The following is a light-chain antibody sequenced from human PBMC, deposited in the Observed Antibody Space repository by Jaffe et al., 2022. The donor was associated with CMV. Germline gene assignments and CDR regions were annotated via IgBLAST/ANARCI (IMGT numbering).Light chain of an antibody. V-gene: IGKV3-11*01. CDR3: QQRTTWPPDLT. J-gene: IGKJ1*01. CDR2: DAS. CDR1: QSVSSH. Sequence: IVLTQSPATLSLSPGERATLSCRASQSVSSHLAWYQQKPGQAPRLLIYDASTRATGIPARFSGSGSGTDFTLTISSLEPEDFATYYCQQRTTWPPDLTFGQGTKVEIK.